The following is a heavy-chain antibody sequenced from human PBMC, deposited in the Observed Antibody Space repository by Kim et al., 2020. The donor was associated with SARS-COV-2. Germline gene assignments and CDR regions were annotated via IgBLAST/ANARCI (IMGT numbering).Heavy chain of an antibody. CDR2: ISYDGSNK. CDR1: GFTFSSYA. J-gene: IGHJ4*02. V-gene: IGHV3-30*04. Sequence: GGSLRLSCAASGFTFSSYAMHWVRQAPGKGLEWVAVISYDGSNKYYADSVKGRFTISRDNSKNTLYLQMNSLRAEDTAVYYCARATGGELGDWGQGTLVTVSS. CDR3: ARATGGELGD. D-gene: IGHD1-26*01.